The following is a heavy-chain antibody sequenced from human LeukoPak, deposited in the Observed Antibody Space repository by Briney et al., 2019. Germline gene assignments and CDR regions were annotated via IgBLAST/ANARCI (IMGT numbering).Heavy chain of an antibody. J-gene: IGHJ6*02. CDR1: GGSLSSGDYY. V-gene: IGHV4-30-4*01. Sequence: SETLSLTCTVSGGSLSSGDYYWSWIRQPPGKGLEWIGYIYYSGNTYYNPSLKSRVTISVDTSKNQFSLTLSSVTAADTAVYYCARVPGDIVATKGSPYYGMDVWGQGTTVTVSS. CDR3: ARVPGDIVATKGSPYYGMDV. D-gene: IGHD5-12*01. CDR2: IYYSGNT.